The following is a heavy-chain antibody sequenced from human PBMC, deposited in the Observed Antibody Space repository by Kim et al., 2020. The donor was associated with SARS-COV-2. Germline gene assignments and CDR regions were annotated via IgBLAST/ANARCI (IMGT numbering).Heavy chain of an antibody. J-gene: IGHJ3*02. CDR3: AKDLGGFGEFHDAFDI. D-gene: IGHD3-10*01. V-gene: IGHV3-23*01. Sequence: VKGRSTIAGDNSKNTLYLQMNGLRAEDTAVYYCAKDLGGFGEFHDAFDIWGQGTMVTVSS.